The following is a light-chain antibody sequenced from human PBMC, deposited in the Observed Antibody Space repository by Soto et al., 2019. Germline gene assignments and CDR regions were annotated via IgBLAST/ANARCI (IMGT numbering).Light chain of an antibody. V-gene: IGLV2-14*01. CDR3: SSYTSSLYV. CDR2: DVS. CDR1: SSDVGGYNY. Sequence: QPVLTQPASVSGSPGQSITISCTRTSSDVGGYNYVSWYQQHPGKAPKLMIYDVSNRPSGVSNRFSGSKSGNTASLTISGLQAEDEADYYCSSYTSSLYVFGTGTKVTVL. J-gene: IGLJ1*01.